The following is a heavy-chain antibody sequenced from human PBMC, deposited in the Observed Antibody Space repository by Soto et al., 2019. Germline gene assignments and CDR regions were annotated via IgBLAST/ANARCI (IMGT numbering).Heavy chain of an antibody. V-gene: IGHV5-10-1*01. J-gene: IGHJ6*02. CDR1: GYSFTSYW. Sequence: PGESLKISCKGSGYSFTSYWTSWVRQMPGKGLEWMGRIDPSDSYTNYSPSFQGHVTISADKSISTAYLQWSSLKASDTAMYYCARLIAVAGTVHYYYGMDVWGQGTTVTVSS. CDR3: ARLIAVAGTVHYYYGMDV. CDR2: IDPSDSYT. D-gene: IGHD6-19*01.